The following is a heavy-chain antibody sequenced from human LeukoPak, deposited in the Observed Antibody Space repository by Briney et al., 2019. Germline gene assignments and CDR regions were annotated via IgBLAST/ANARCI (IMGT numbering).Heavy chain of an antibody. CDR2: IYYSGST. D-gene: IGHD3-10*01. Sequence: PSETLSLTCTVSGGSISSSSYYWGWIRQPPGKGLEWIGSIYYSGSTYYNPSLKSRVTISVDTSKNQFSLKLSSVTAADTAVYYCARDEGFMVRGVITQTYYYYGMDVWGQGTTVTVSS. V-gene: IGHV4-39*07. CDR3: ARDEGFMVRGVITQTYYYYGMDV. CDR1: GGSISSSSYY. J-gene: IGHJ6*02.